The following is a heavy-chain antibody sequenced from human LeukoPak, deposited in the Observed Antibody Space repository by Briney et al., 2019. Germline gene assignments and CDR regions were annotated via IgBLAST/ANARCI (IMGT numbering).Heavy chain of an antibody. J-gene: IGHJ4*02. CDR2: IAYDGSNK. CDR1: GFTFTSYA. CDR3: ARDLTLTSFDY. V-gene: IGHV3-30-3*01. Sequence: GGSLRLSCAASGFTFTSYALHWVRQAPGKGLEWVGVIAYDGSNKFYTDSVKGRFTISRDNPKKTLYLQMNSLRAEDTAVYYCARDLTLTSFDYWGQGGLVSVRS. D-gene: IGHD2-2*01.